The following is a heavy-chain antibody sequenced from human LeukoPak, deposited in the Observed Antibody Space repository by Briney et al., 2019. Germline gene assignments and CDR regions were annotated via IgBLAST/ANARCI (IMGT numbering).Heavy chain of an antibody. CDR2: ISYDGSNK. D-gene: IGHD3-22*01. CDR3: AKDQTYYYDSSGQWDPYYFDY. V-gene: IGHV3-30*18. Sequence: PGGSLRLSCAASGFTFSAYYMHWVRQAPGKGLEWVAVISYDGSNKYYADSVKGRFTISRDNSKNTLYLQMNSLRAEDTAVYYCAKDQTYYYDSSGQWDPYYFDYWGQGTLVTVSS. J-gene: IGHJ4*02. CDR1: GFTFSAYY.